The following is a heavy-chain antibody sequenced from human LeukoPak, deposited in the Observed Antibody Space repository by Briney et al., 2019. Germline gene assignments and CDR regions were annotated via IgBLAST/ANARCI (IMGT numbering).Heavy chain of an antibody. D-gene: IGHD3-10*01. V-gene: IGHV3-11*04. Sequence: GGSLRLSCAASGFTFSDYYMSWIRQAPGKGLEGVSYISSSGSTIYYADSVKGRFTISRDNAKNSLYLQMNSLRAEDTAVYYCARGINYYGSGSPSHYFDYWGQGTLVTLSS. CDR3: ARGINYYGSGSPSHYFDY. CDR1: GFTFSDYY. CDR2: ISSSGSTI. J-gene: IGHJ4*02.